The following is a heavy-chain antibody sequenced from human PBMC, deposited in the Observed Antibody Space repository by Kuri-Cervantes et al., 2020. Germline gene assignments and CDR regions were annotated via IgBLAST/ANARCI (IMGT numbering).Heavy chain of an antibody. V-gene: IGHV5-51*01. D-gene: IGHD1-26*01. CDR3: ARRRSWGETDNWFDP. CDR1: GYSFTSYW. CDR2: IYPGDSDT. J-gene: IGHJ5*02. Sequence: KVSCKGSGYSFTSYWIGWVRQMPGKGLEWMGIIYPGDSDTRYSPSFQDQVTISADKSISTAYLQWSSLKASDTAMYYCARRRSWGETDNWFDPWGQGTLVTVSS.